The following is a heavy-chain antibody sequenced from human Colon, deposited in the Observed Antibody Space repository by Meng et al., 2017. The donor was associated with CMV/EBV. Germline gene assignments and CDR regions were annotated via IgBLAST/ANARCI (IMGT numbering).Heavy chain of an antibody. CDR2: MNPNSANT. D-gene: IGHD3-10*01. CDR1: GYTFTSYE. V-gene: IGHV1-8*01. Sequence: SGYTFTSYEINWVRQATGQGLEWMGWMNPNSANTGYAQKFQGRVTMTRNTSITTAYMELSSLRYEDTAVYYCAIRASTSGSGSAYFDYWGQGTLVTVSS. J-gene: IGHJ4*02. CDR3: AIRASTSGSGSAYFDY.